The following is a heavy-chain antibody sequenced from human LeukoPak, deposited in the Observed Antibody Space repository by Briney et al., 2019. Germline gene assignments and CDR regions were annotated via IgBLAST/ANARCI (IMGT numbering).Heavy chain of an antibody. J-gene: IGHJ3*02. D-gene: IGHD4-17*01. V-gene: IGHV3-30*04. Sequence: PGRSLRLSCAASGFTFSSYAMHWVRQAPGKGLEWVSVISYDGSNKYYADSVKGRFTIFRDSSKNTLFLQMNSLRAEDTAMYYCARARNTATTGDAFDIWGQGTMVTISS. CDR2: ISYDGSNK. CDR3: ARARNTATTGDAFDI. CDR1: GFTFSSYA.